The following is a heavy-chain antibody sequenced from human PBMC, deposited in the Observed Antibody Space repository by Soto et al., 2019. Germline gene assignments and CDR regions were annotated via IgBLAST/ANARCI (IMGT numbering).Heavy chain of an antibody. D-gene: IGHD3-10*01. Sequence: ASVKVSCKASCYTFTSFGITWVRQAPGQGLEWMGWISPNSGDTRYAQNLKSRVTISVDTSKNQFSLKLSSVTAADTAVYYCAKLVRGVIYYWGQGTLVTVSS. CDR2: ISPNSGDT. CDR3: AKLVRGVIYY. V-gene: IGHV1-18*01. J-gene: IGHJ4*02. CDR1: CYTFTSFG.